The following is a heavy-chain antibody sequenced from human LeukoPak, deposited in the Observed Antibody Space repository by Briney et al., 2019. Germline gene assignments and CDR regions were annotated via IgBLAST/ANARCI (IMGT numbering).Heavy chain of an antibody. V-gene: IGHV1-18*04. Sequence: ASVKVSCKASGYTFTGYYMHWVRQAPGQGLEWMGWISAYNGNTNYAQKLQGRVTMTTDTSTSTAYMELRSLRSDDTAVYYCTRANHANFDYWGQGTLVTVSS. CDR3: TRANHANFDY. J-gene: IGHJ4*02. CDR1: GYTFTGYY. CDR2: ISAYNGNT.